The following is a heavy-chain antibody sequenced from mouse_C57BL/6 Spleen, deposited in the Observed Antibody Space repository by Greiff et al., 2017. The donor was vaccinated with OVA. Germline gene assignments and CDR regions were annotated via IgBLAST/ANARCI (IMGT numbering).Heavy chain of an antibody. CDR2: IHPSDSDT. J-gene: IGHJ2*01. CDR3: AIYGGSSPYYFDY. D-gene: IGHD1-1*01. V-gene: IGHV1-74*01. CDR1: GYTFTSYW. Sequence: VQLQQPGAELVKPGASVKVSCKASGYTFTSYWMHWVKQRPGQGLEWIGRIHPSDSDTNYNQKFKGKATLTVDKSSSTAYMQLSSLTSEDSAVDYCAIYGGSSPYYFDYWGQGTTLTVSS.